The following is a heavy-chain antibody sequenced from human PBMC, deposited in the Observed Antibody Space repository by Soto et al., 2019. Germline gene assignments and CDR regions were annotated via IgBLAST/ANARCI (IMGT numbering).Heavy chain of an antibody. CDR3: AGLGSTAAEL. J-gene: IGHJ4*02. Sequence: QMPLVQSGPEVKKPGTSVKVSCKASGFTFTTSAVQWVRQARGQRLEWIGWIVVGSGKTNYAQKFQERVTITRDMSTSTAYMELSSLGSEDTALYYCAGLGSTAAELWGRGTLVTVSS. CDR1: GFTFTTSA. V-gene: IGHV1-58*01. D-gene: IGHD2-2*01. CDR2: IVVGSGKT.